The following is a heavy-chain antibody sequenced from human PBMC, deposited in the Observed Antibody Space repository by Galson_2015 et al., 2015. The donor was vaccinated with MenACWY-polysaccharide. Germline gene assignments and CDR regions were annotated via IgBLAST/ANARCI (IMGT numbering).Heavy chain of an antibody. CDR1: GYSFISYW. V-gene: IGHV5-51*01. D-gene: IGHD3-22*01. Sequence: QSGAEVKKPGESLKISCTGSGYSFISYWIGWVRQMPGKGLEWMGIIYPGDSDTRYSPSFQGQVTISADKSISTAYLQWRSLKASDTAMYYCARQDSSGYYSIDYWGQGTLVTVPS. J-gene: IGHJ4*02. CDR2: IYPGDSDT. CDR3: ARQDSSGYYSIDY.